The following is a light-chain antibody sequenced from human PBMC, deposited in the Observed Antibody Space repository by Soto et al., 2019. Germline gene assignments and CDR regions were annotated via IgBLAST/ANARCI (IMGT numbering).Light chain of an antibody. J-gene: IGLJ3*02. CDR1: SSDVGGYNY. Sequence: QSALTQPASVSGSPGQSITISCTGTSSDVGGYNYVSWYQQHPGKAPKLMIYEVSNRPSGVSNRFSGSKSGNTASLIISGLQAEDEADYYCSSYTSSSTRVFGGGTKLPS. CDR3: SSYTSSSTRV. V-gene: IGLV2-14*01. CDR2: EVS.